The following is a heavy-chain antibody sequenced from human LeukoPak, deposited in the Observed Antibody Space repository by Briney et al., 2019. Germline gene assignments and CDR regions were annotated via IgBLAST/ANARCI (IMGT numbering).Heavy chain of an antibody. CDR3: AKDLKNLGQLLSPFDY. Sequence: PGRSLRLSCAASGFTFSSYAMHWVRQAPGKGLEWVAVISYDGSNKYYADSVKGRFTISRDNSKNTLYLQMNSLRAEDTAVYYCAKDLKNLGQLLSPFDYWGQGTLVTVSS. CDR2: ISYDGSNK. V-gene: IGHV3-30*01. D-gene: IGHD2-2*01. CDR1: GFTFSSYA. J-gene: IGHJ4*02.